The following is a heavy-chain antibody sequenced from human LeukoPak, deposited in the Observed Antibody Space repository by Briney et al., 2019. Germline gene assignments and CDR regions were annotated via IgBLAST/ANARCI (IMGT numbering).Heavy chain of an antibody. CDR1: EVTSQFNFNSYA. CDR2: ISGSGQST. J-gene: IGHJ5*02. CDR3: ARGSANGYSGYDRPNWFDP. V-gene: IGHV3-23*01. Sequence: PGGSLRLSCAVSEVTSQFNFNSYAMTWVRQAPGKGLEWLSVISGSGQSTDYADSVKGRFTTSRDNSKHTVYLQMESLRVEDTAVYYCARGSANGYSGYDRPNWFDPWGQGTLVTVSS. D-gene: IGHD5-12*01.